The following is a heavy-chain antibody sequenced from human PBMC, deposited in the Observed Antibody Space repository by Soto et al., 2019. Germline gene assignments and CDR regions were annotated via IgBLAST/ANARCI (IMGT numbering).Heavy chain of an antibody. CDR3: ARDQVGPLYYYYYGMDV. CDR1: GFTFRTYS. V-gene: IGHV3-21*01. D-gene: IGHD1-26*01. Sequence: GGSLRLSCAASGFTFRTYSMNWVRQAPGKGLEWVSSISSSSTYIYYADSVKGRFTISRDNAKNSLYMQMTSLRAEDTAVYYCARDQVGPLYYYYYGMDVWGQGTTVTVSS. CDR2: ISSSSTYI. J-gene: IGHJ6*02.